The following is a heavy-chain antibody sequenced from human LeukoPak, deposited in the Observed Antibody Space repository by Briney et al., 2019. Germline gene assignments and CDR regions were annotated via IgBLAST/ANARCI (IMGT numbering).Heavy chain of an antibody. CDR2: ISAYNGNT. D-gene: IGHD3-22*01. Sequence: ASVKVSCKASGYTFTSYGISWVRQAPGQGLEWMGWISAYNGNTNYAQKLQGRVTMTTDTSTSTAYMELRSLRSDDTAVYYCARGPTYYYDSSGEPFDYWGQGTLVTVSS. V-gene: IGHV1-18*01. CDR3: ARGPTYYYDSSGEPFDY. CDR1: GYTFTSYG. J-gene: IGHJ4*02.